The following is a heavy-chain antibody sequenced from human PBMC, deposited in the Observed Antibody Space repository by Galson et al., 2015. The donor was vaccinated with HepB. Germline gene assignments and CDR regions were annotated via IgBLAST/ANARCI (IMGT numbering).Heavy chain of an antibody. D-gene: IGHD1/OR15-1a*01. Sequence: SLRLSCAASGFTFSRYSMNWIRQVPGKGLEWVSYISSSSSTTYYGDSVKGRFTISRDNSKNSLYLQMTSLRVDDTAVYYCARHFRNNGCPDCSSQLQRCGQGSLVSVPS. CDR1: GFTFSRYS. CDR2: ISSSSSTT. V-gene: IGHV3-48*01. CDR3: ARHFRNNGCPDCSSQLQR. J-gene: IGHJ1*01.